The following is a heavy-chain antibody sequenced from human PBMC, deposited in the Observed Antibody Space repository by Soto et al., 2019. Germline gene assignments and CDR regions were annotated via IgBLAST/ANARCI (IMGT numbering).Heavy chain of an antibody. D-gene: IGHD2-8*01. Sequence: SGPTLVNPTQTLTLTCTFSGFSLNTYGVGVAWVRQPPGKALEWLALIYWDDDKRYSPSLETRLTITKDTSKNHVVLTMTNMDPVDTATYYCARTNSGRGWFDPWGQGTLVTVSS. J-gene: IGHJ5*02. V-gene: IGHV2-5*02. CDR1: GFSLNTYGVG. CDR2: IYWDDDK. CDR3: ARTNSGRGWFDP.